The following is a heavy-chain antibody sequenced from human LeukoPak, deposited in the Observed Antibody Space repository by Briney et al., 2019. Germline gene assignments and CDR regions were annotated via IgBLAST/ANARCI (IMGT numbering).Heavy chain of an antibody. V-gene: IGHV4-4*09. CDR1: GVSINSYY. CDR2: IYTSGST. J-gene: IGHJ4*02. Sequence: NPSETLSLTCTVSGVSINSYYWSWIRQPPGKGLEWIGYIYTSGSTNHNPSLKSRVTISVDTSKNQFSLKLSSVTAADTAVYYCARHVSTSESENFDYWGQGTLVTVSS. D-gene: IGHD3-10*02. CDR3: ARHVSTSESENFDY.